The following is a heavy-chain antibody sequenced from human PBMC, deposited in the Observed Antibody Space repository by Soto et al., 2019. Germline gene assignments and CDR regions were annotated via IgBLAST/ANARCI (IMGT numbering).Heavy chain of an antibody. CDR1: GFTFSNFV. J-gene: IGHJ6*03. CDR2: ITDTGGDT. Sequence: EVQLLESGGGLVQPGGPLRLSCAASGFTFSNFVMRWVRQTPGKGLEWVSTITDTGGDTYYTDSVKGRFTISRDNSKNTLYLQMTSLRAEDTALYYCTKASSDRHHMDVW. CDR3: TKASSDRHHMDV. V-gene: IGHV3-23*01.